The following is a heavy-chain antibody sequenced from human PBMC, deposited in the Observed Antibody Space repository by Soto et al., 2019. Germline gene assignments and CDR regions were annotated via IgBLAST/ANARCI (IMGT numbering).Heavy chain of an antibody. CDR1: GGTFSSYA. D-gene: IGHD3-22*01. V-gene: IGHV1-69*06. J-gene: IGHJ6*02. CDR3: ARGLLHDSSGYYYYYYGMDV. Sequence: GASVKVSCKASGGTFSSYAISWVRQAPGQGLEWMGGIIPIFGTANYAQKFQGRVTITADKSTSTAYMELSSLRSEDTAVYYCARGLLHDSSGYYYYYYGMDVWGQGTTVTVSS. CDR2: IIPIFGTA.